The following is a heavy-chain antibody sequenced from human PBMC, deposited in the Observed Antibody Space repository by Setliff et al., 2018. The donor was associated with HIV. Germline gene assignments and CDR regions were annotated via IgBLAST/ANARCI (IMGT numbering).Heavy chain of an antibody. Sequence: ASAKVSCKASGYTFTDYYIHWVRQAPGQGLEWMGWINPNSSDTNYAQKFQGRVTMTRDTSISTAYMDLSRLRSDDTAVYYCARRVPPIPSGDLDYWGQGTLVTVSS. CDR1: GYTFTDYY. CDR2: INPNSSDT. J-gene: IGHJ4*02. D-gene: IGHD4-17*01. V-gene: IGHV1-2*02. CDR3: ARRVPPIPSGDLDY.